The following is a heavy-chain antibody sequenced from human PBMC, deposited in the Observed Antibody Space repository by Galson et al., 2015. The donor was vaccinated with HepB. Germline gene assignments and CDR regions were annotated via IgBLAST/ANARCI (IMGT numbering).Heavy chain of an antibody. V-gene: IGHV3-30-3*01. CDR3: AYSSSWLVY. CDR2: ISYDGSNK. J-gene: IGHJ4*02. Sequence: SLRLSCAASGFTFSSYAMHWVRQAPGKGLEWVAVISYDGSNKYYADSVKGRFTISRDNSKNTLYLQMNSLRAEDTAVYYCAYSSSWLVYWGQGTLVTVSS. CDR1: GFTFSSYA. D-gene: IGHD6-13*01.